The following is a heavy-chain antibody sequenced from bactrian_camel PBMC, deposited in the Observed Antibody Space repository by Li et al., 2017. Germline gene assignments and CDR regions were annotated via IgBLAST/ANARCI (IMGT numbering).Heavy chain of an antibody. Sequence: VQLVESGGGSVQAGETLRLSCTASGITFDDADMGWYRQAPGNECELISTISSITTTGSTYYEDSVKGRFTISTDNAKNTVYLQMNSLRPDDTAMYYCAASYYCSERDRLADWRYNYWGQGTQVTVS. V-gene: IGHV3S63*01. CDR3: AASYYCSERDRLADWRYNY. D-gene: IGHD4*01. J-gene: IGHJ4*01. CDR2: ISSITTTGST. CDR1: GITFDDAD.